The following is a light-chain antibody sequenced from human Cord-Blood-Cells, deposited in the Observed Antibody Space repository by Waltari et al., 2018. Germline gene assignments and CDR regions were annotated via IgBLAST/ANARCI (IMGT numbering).Light chain of an antibody. Sequence: QSALTQPASVSGSPGQSITISCTGTSSDVGSYNLVSWYLQHPGKAPKLMIYEGSKRPSGVSNRFSGSKSGNTASLTISGLQAEDEADYYCCSYAGSRVFGGGTKLTVL. CDR1: SSDVGSYNL. V-gene: IGLV2-23*01. CDR3: CSYAGSRV. J-gene: IGLJ3*02. CDR2: EGS.